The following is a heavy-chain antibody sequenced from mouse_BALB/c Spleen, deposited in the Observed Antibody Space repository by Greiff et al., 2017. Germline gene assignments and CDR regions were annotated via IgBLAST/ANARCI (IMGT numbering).Heavy chain of an antibody. CDR3: ALTTVGAMDY. J-gene: IGHJ4*01. CDR2: ISSGGSYT. D-gene: IGHD1-1*01. CDR1: GFTFSSYA. Sequence: EVKLMESGGGLVKPGGSLKLSCAASGFTFSSYAMSWVRQTPEKRLEWVATISSGGSYTYYPDSVKGRFTISRDNAKNTLYLQMSSLRSEDTAMYYCALTTVGAMDYWGQGTPVTVSS. V-gene: IGHV5-9-3*01.